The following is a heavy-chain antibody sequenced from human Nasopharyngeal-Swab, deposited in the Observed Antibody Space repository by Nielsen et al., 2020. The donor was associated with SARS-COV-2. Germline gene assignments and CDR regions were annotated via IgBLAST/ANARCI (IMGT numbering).Heavy chain of an antibody. CDR1: GFTFSSYS. CDR3: ARAGYCSGGSCYSEDYYYMDV. CDR2: ISSSSSYI. Sequence: GESLKISCAASGFTFSSYSMNWVRQAPGKGLEWVSSISSSSSYIYYADSVKGRFTISRDNAKNSLYLQMNSLRAEDTAVYYCARAGYCSGGSCYSEDYYYMDVWGKGTTVTVSS. D-gene: IGHD2-15*01. J-gene: IGHJ6*03. V-gene: IGHV3-21*01.